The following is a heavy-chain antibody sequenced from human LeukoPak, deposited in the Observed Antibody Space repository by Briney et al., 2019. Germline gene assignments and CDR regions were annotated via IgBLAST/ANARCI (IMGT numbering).Heavy chain of an antibody. CDR1: GFTFSSYS. D-gene: IGHD3-22*01. J-gene: IGHJ4*02. V-gene: IGHV3-21*01. Sequence: PGGSLRLSCAASGFTFSSYSMNWVRQAPGKGLEGCSTISSSSSYIYYADSVKGRFTISRDNAKNSLYLKMNSPRGEDTAVYYCARDKYYYDSRMDYWGQGTLVTVSS. CDR3: ARDKYYYDSRMDY. CDR2: ISSSSSYI.